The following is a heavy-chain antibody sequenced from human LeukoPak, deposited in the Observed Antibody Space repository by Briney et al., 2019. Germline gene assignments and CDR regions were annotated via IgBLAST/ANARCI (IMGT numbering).Heavy chain of an antibody. CDR1: GFTFSTSG. J-gene: IGHJ4*02. CDR3: ARARGVSTGYRPIDY. D-gene: IGHD3-22*01. CDR2: IWYDGSNK. Sequence: GRSLRLSCAASGFTFSTSGMHWVRQAPGKGLEWVAVIWYDGSNKHYAESVKGRLSISRDNSKSTLYLQMNSLRAEDTAVYYCARARGVSTGYRPIDYWGQGTLVTVSS. V-gene: IGHV3-33*01.